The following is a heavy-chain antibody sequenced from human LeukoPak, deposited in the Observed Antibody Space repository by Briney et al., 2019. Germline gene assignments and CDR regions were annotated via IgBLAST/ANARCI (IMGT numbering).Heavy chain of an antibody. J-gene: IGHJ4*02. V-gene: IGHV3-23*01. Sequence: GGSLRLSCAASGFIFSSYAMSWVRQAPGKGLEWVSAISGSGGSTYYADSVKGRFTISRDNSKNTLYLQMNSLRAEDTAVYYCAKVRTELGYCSGGSCYGHLFDYWGQGTLVTVSS. CDR1: GFIFSSYA. CDR2: ISGSGGST. CDR3: AKVRTELGYCSGGSCYGHLFDY. D-gene: IGHD2-15*01.